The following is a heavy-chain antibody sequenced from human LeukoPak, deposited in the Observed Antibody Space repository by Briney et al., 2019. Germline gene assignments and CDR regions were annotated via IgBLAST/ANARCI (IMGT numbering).Heavy chain of an antibody. CDR2: INSDGSCT. CDR1: GFTFSSYW. V-gene: IGHV3-74*01. J-gene: IGHJ5*02. Sequence: GGSLGLSCAASGFTFSSYWMHWVRQAPGKGLVWVSRINSDGSCTSYADSVKGRFTISRDNAKNTLYLQMNSLRAEDTAVYYCASLNGRFDPWGQGTLVTVSS. D-gene: IGHD2-8*01. CDR3: ASLNGRFDP.